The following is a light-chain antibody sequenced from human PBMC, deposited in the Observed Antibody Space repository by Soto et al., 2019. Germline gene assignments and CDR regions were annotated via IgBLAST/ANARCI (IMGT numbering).Light chain of an antibody. CDR1: SSDIGAYNF. V-gene: IGLV2-14*03. CDR2: DVN. J-gene: IGLJ2*01. CDR3: TSWTTSTTMI. Sequence: QSVLTQPASVSGSPGQSITISCTGTSSDIGAYNFVSWYQQHQGKAPKLMLYDVNIRPSGVSNRFSGSKSGNSASLTISGLQAEDEADYYCTSWTTSTTMIFGGGTKVTGL.